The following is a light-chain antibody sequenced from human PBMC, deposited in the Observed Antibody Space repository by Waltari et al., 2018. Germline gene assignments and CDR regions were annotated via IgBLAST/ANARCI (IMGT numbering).Light chain of an antibody. J-gene: IGLJ2*01. V-gene: IGLV4-69*01. CDR3: QTWGTGVVV. Sequence: QLVVTQSPSASASLGASVRLTCTLDSGHINYATAWHQQQPEKVPRFLMKVNSDGTLTRGDGIPDRFSGSTSGAERYLTISSLQSEDEAVYYCQTWGTGVVVFGGGSKLTVL. CDR1: SGHINYA. CDR2: VNSDGTL.